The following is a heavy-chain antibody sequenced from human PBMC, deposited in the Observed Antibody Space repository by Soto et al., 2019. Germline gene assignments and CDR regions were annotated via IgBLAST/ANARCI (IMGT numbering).Heavy chain of an antibody. V-gene: IGHV3-30*18. CDR3: AKGFGGFDY. J-gene: IGHJ4*02. Sequence: QVQLVESGGGVVQPGRSLRLSCAASGFTFSSYGMHWVRQAPGKGLEWVAVISYDGSNKYYADSVKGRFTSSRDNSKNTLYLQMNSLRAEDTAVYYCAKGFGGFDYWGQGTLVTVSS. CDR2: ISYDGSNK. CDR1: GFTFSSYG. D-gene: IGHD3-10*01.